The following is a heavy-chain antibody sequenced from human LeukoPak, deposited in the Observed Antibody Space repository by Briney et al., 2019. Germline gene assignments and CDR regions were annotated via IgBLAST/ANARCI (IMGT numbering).Heavy chain of an antibody. CDR2: ISYDGSNK. Sequence: GGSLRLSCAASGFTFSSYAMHWVRQAPGKGLEWVAVISYDGSNKYYADSVKGRFTISRDNSKNTLYLQMNSLRAEDTAVYYCARDWSVLQLWLSPLHIDYWGQGTLVTVSS. J-gene: IGHJ4*02. V-gene: IGHV3-30-3*01. D-gene: IGHD5-18*01. CDR3: ARDWSVLQLWLSPLHIDY. CDR1: GFTFSSYA.